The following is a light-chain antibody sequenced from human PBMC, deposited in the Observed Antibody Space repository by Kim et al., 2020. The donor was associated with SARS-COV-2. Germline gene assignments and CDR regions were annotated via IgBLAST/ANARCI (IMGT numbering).Light chain of an antibody. V-gene: IGKV3D-15*01. J-gene: IGKJ2*01. CDR1: QKIGRN. CDR3: QQYNALYT. CDR2: GAS. Sequence: LSVSPGARATLACRASQKIGRNLAWYQQKPGQVPRLLIYGASTRATGISARFSGSGSETEFTLPISSLQSEDFAVYYCQQYNALYTFGQGTKLEI.